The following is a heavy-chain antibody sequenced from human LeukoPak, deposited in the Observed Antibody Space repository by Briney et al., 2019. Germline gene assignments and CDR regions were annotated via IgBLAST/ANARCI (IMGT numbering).Heavy chain of an antibody. CDR1: GGSFSGYY. Sequence: PSETLSLTCAVYGGSFSGYYWSWIRQPPGKGLEWSGEINHSGSTNYNPSLKSRVTISVDTSKNQFSLNLSSVTAADTAVYYCARWPHYYGSGSYAQGDYWGQGTLVTVSS. D-gene: IGHD3-10*01. CDR3: ARWPHYYGSGSYAQGDY. V-gene: IGHV4-34*01. J-gene: IGHJ4*02. CDR2: INHSGST.